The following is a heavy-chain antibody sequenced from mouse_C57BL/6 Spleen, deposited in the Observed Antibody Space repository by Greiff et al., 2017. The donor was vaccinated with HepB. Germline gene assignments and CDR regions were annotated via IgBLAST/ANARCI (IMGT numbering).Heavy chain of an antibody. CDR1: GYTFTSYW. CDR2: IEPSDSYT. J-gene: IGHJ2*01. D-gene: IGHD1-1*01. V-gene: IGHV1-69*01. Sequence: QVQLQQPGAELVMPGASVKLSCKASGYTFTSYWMHWVKQRPGQGLEWIGEIEPSDSYTNYNQKFKGKSTLTVDKSSSTAYMQLSSLTSEDSAVYYCARHGSSPYYFDYWGQGTTLTVSS. CDR3: ARHGSSPYYFDY.